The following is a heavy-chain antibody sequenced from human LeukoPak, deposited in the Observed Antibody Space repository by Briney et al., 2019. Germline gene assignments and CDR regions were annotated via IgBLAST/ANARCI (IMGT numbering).Heavy chain of an antibody. CDR3: ARVGDCSSTSCYNGDYYYYYGMDV. D-gene: IGHD2-2*02. Sequence: SETLSLTCTVSGGSISSSFYYWGWIRQPPGKGLEWIGSIYHSGSTYYNPSLKSRVTISVDTSRNQFSLNLSSVTAADTAVYYCARVGDCSSTSCYNGDYYYYYGMDVWGQGTTVTVSS. CDR2: IYHSGST. J-gene: IGHJ6*02. V-gene: IGHV4-39*01. CDR1: GGSISSSFYY.